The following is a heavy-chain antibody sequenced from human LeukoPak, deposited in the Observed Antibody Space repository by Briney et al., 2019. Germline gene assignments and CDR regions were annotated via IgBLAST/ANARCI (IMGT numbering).Heavy chain of an antibody. V-gene: IGHV3-30*04. CDR2: ISFDGNNK. Sequence: PGGSLRLSCAASGFSFSSFAMHWVRQTPGKGLEWVALISFDGNNKYYADSVKGRFTISRANSKNTLYLQMTSLRAEDTAVYYCARDWAAGSGWYSTVGYWGQGTLVTLSS. D-gene: IGHD6-19*01. CDR3: ARDWAAGSGWYSTVGY. CDR1: GFSFSSFA. J-gene: IGHJ4*02.